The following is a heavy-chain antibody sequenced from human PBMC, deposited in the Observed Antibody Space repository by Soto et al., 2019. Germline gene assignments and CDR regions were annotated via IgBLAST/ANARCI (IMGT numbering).Heavy chain of an antibody. CDR1: GGSISGHY. V-gene: IGHV4-59*08. D-gene: IGHD1-26*01. Sequence: SETLSLTCTVSGGSISGHYCSWIRQPPGKGLEWIGYVHYSGSTNYNPSLESRVSISVATSKNQISLKLNSVTAADTPVYYWARHKWVKNWFDPWGQETLVTVSS. CDR3: ARHKWVKNWFDP. CDR2: VHYSGST. J-gene: IGHJ5*02.